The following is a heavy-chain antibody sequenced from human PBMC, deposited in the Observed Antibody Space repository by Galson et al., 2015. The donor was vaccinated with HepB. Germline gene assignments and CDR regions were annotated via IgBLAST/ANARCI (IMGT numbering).Heavy chain of an antibody. J-gene: IGHJ4*02. CDR1: GGSVSSGSYY. Sequence: ETLSLTCTVSGGSVSSGSYYWSWIRQPPGKGLEWIGYIYYSGSTNYNPSLKSRVTISVDTSKNQFSLKLSSVTAADTAVYYCARSIVVVPAAYDYWGQGTLVTVSS. V-gene: IGHV4-61*01. CDR3: ARSIVVVPAAYDY. D-gene: IGHD2-2*01. CDR2: IYYSGST.